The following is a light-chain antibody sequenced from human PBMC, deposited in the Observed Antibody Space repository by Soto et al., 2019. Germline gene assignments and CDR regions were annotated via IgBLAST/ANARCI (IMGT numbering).Light chain of an antibody. CDR2: DTS. Sequence: QAVVTQEPSLTVSPGGTVTLTCGSSTGAVTSSHYPYWFQQKPGQAPRTLIYDTSNTHSWAPARFSGSLLGGKAALTLSGAQPEDEADYYCLLSDGGAYVFGTGTKVTGL. CDR1: TGAVTSSHY. V-gene: IGLV7-46*01. CDR3: LLSDGGAYV. J-gene: IGLJ1*01.